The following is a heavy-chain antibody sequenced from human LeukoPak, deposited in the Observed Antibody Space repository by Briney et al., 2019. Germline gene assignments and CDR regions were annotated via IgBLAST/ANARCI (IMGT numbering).Heavy chain of an antibody. Sequence: PSETLSLTCTVSGGSASSGSYYWSWIRQHPGKGLEWIGYIYYSGSTNYNPSLKSRVTISVDTSKNQFSLKLSSVTAADTAVYYCARLTIFGVVPLTYYFDYWGQGTLVTVSS. D-gene: IGHD3-3*01. J-gene: IGHJ4*02. CDR3: ARLTIFGVVPLTYYFDY. V-gene: IGHV4-61*01. CDR2: IYYSGST. CDR1: GGSASSGSYY.